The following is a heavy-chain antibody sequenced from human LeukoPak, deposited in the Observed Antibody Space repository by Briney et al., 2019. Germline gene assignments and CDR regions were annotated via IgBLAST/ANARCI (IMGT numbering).Heavy chain of an antibody. V-gene: IGHV3-23*01. CDR1: VIIISNYA. J-gene: IGHJ4*02. CDR2: MNGIGATT. Sequence: GGSLLFCGAASVIIISNYAMTVVRPAPGKGLELASSMNGIGATTYYAEAVKGRFTISRDNSKNTLFLQFNSLRAEDTAVYYCAKDKATVAAKGPFDYWGQGTLVTVSS. CDR3: AKDKATVAAKGPFDY. D-gene: IGHD2-15*01.